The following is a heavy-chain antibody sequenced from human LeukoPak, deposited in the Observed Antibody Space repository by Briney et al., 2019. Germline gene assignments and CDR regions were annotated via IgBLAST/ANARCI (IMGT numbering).Heavy chain of an antibody. Sequence: GGSLRLSCAGSGFTVSSNYMSWVRQAPGKGLEWVSVIYSGGSTYYADSVKGRFTISRHNSKNTLYLQMNSLRAEDTAVYYCARGIPGYSSSWVNWFDPWGQGTLVTVSS. J-gene: IGHJ5*02. CDR3: ARGIPGYSSSWVNWFDP. CDR2: IYSGGST. D-gene: IGHD6-13*01. CDR1: GFTVSSNY. V-gene: IGHV3-53*04.